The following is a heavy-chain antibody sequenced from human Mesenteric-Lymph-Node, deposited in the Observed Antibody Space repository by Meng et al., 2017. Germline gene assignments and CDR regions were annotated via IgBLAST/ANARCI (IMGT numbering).Heavy chain of an antibody. CDR1: GFTFSSYA. CDR3: ARGNSFGYTRRFSYYYALDV. CDR2: ISYDGSNK. D-gene: IGHD5-18*01. V-gene: IGHV3-30*01. J-gene: IGHJ6*02. Sequence: GESLKISCAASGFTFSSYAMHWVRQAPGKGLEWVAVISYDGSNKYYADSVKGRFTISRDNSKNTLYLQMNSLRAEDTAVYYCARGNSFGYTRRFSYYYALDVWGQGTTVTVSS.